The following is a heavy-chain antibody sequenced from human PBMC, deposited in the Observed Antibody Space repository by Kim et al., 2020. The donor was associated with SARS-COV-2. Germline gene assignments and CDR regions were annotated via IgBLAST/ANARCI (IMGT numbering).Heavy chain of an antibody. D-gene: IGHD6-13*01. J-gene: IGHJ4*02. CDR2: INHSGST. CDR3: ARDSGRGSSWYWGAGMYYFDY. CDR1: GGSFSGYY. Sequence: SETLSLTCTVYGGSFSGYYWSWIRQPPGKGLEWIGEINHSGSTNYNPSLKSRVSISVDTSKNQFSLKLSSVTAADTAVYYCARDSGRGSSWYWGAGMYYFDYWGQGTLVTVSS. V-gene: IGHV4-34*01.